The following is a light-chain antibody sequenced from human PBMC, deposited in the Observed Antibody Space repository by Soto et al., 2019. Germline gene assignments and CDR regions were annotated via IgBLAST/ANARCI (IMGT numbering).Light chain of an antibody. V-gene: IGKV3-15*01. CDR1: QSVSSN. Sequence: TVMTQSPATLSVSPGEIATISCRASQSVSSNLAWLQQRPGQAPRLLIYRASTRATGIPARFSGSGSGTEFTLTISDLQSEDFAVYYCQQYNNWPPWTFGQGTKVDIK. J-gene: IGKJ1*01. CDR2: RAS. CDR3: QQYNNWPPWT.